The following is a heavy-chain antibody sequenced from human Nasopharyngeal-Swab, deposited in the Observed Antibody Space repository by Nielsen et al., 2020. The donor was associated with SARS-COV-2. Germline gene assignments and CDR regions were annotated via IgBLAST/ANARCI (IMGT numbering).Heavy chain of an antibody. CDR3: ARVPPRYCSSTSCYTTPGDY. Sequence: PETLSLTCAVSGGSISSSNWWSWVRQPPGKGLEWIGEIYHSGSTNYNPSLKSRVTISVDKSKNQFSLKLSSVTAADTAVYYCARVPPRYCSSTSCYTTPGDYWGQGTLVTVSS. CDR2: IYHSGST. CDR1: GGSISSSNW. D-gene: IGHD2-2*02. V-gene: IGHV4-4*03. J-gene: IGHJ4*02.